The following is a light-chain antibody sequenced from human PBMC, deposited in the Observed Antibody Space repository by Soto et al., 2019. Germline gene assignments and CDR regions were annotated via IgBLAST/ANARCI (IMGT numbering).Light chain of an antibody. Sequence: DIVMTQSPDSLAVSLGERATINCKSSQSVLYSSNNKNYLAWYQQKPGQPPKLLIYWASTRESGVPDRFSGSESGTDFTLTISSLQAEDVAVYYCQQYYSTPDFGQGTKLEIK. V-gene: IGKV4-1*01. CDR1: QSVLYSSNNKNY. CDR3: QQYYSTPD. J-gene: IGKJ2*01. CDR2: WAS.